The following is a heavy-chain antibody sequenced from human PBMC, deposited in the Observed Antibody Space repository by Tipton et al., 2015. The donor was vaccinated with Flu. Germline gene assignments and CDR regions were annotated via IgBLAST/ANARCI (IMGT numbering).Heavy chain of an antibody. V-gene: IGHV4-39*07. J-gene: IGHJ4*02. Sequence: TLSPTCTVSGGSISSSSYYWGWIRQPPGKGLEWIGSIYYSGSTYYNPSLKSRVTISVDTSKNQFSLKLSSVTAADTAVYYCARYTAAGPDNYWGQGTLVTVSS. CDR1: GGSISSSSYY. D-gene: IGHD6-13*01. CDR2: IYYSGST. CDR3: ARYTAAGPDNY.